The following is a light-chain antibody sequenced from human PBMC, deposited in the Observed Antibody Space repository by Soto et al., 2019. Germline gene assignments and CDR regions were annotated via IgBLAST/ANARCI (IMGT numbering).Light chain of an antibody. Sequence: QSLLSQPPSASGSPGRSFTISCTGTKSDSGVYDFVSWYQHHPGKAPRLIIYEVVQRPSGVPDRFSGSKSGNTASLTVSGLQAADEADSFCKSYAGRNSYVFGSGTKVTVL. CDR2: EVV. J-gene: IGLJ1*01. CDR3: KSYAGRNSYV. V-gene: IGLV2-8*01. CDR1: KSDSGVYDF.